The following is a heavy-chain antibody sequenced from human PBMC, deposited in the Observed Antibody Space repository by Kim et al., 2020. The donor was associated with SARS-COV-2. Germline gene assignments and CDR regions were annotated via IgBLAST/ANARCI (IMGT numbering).Heavy chain of an antibody. J-gene: IGHJ3*02. CDR2: ISGSGGST. CDR3: AKDLTYYYDSSDDPSAFDI. Sequence: GGSLRLSCAASGFTFSSYAMSWVRQAPGKGLEWVSAISGSGGSTYYADSVKGRFTISRDNSKNTLYLQMNSLRAEDTAVYYCAKDLTYYYDSSDDPSAFDIWGQGTMVTVSS. D-gene: IGHD3-22*01. CDR1: GFTFSSYA. V-gene: IGHV3-23*01.